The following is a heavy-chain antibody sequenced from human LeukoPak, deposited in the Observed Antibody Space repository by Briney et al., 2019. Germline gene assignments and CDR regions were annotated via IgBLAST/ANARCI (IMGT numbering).Heavy chain of an antibody. Sequence: GASVKVSCKASRYTFTSYAMNWVRQAPGQGLEWMGWINTNTGNPTYAQGFTGRFVFSLDTSVSTAYLQISSLKAEDTAVYYCAKTRWLVPNKTPAMDYYYYYGMDVWGQGTTVTVSS. D-gene: IGHD6-19*01. CDR3: AKTRWLVPNKTPAMDYYYYYGMDV. J-gene: IGHJ6*02. CDR1: RYTFTSYA. V-gene: IGHV7-4-1*02. CDR2: INTNTGNP.